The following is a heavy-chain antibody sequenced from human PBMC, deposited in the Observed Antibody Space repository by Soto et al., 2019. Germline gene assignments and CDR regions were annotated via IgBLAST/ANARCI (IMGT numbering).Heavy chain of an antibody. Sequence: EVQLVQSGAEVEKPGESLRISCKGSGYSFTSYWISWVRQMSGKGLEWMGTIDPSDSYTNYSPSFQGHVTMSAAKSLHTAHRQWRNLKASETAMYYCSRHPAIAVGGAGYGIGVLGQGTTGTV. CDR3: SRHPAIAVGGAGYGIGV. J-gene: IGHJ6*01. D-gene: IGHD6-19*01. CDR2: IDPSDSYT. CDR1: GYSFTSYW. V-gene: IGHV5-10-1*01.